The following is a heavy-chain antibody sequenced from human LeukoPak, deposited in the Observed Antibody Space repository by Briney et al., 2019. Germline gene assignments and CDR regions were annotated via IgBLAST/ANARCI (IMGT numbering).Heavy chain of an antibody. D-gene: IGHD2-15*01. V-gene: IGHV4-39*01. Sequence: SETLSLTCTVSGGSISSSSYYWGWIRQPPGKGLEWIGSIYYSGSTYYNPSLRSRVTISVDTSKNQFSLKLSSVTAADTAVYYCARRGGRGFFDYWGQGTLVTVSS. CDR3: ARRGGRGFFDY. J-gene: IGHJ4*02. CDR2: IYYSGST. CDR1: GGSISSSSYY.